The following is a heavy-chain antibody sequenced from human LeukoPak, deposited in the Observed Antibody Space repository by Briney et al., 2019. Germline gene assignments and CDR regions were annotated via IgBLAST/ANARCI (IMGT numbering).Heavy chain of an antibody. D-gene: IGHD5-18*01. J-gene: IGHJ4*02. Sequence: GGSLRLSCKASGFTFNSYGMHWVRQAPGKGLEWVSSIFPSGGEIHYADSVRGRFTISRDNSKSTLSLQMNSLRAEDTAIYYCATYRQVLLPFESWGQGTLVTVSS. V-gene: IGHV3-NL1*01. CDR2: IFPSGGEI. CDR3: ATYRQVLLPFES. CDR1: GFTFNSYG.